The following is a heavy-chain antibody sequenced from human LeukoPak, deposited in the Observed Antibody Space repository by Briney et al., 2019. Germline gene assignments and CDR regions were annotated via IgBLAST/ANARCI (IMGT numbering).Heavy chain of an antibody. Sequence: GGSLRLSCAASGFTFSRYWIHWVRQAPGKGLVWVPRINSDGSSTTYADSVKGRFTISRDNAKNTLYLQMNSLRAEDTAVYYCARDYDILTGPGYWGQGTLVTVSS. V-gene: IGHV3-74*01. J-gene: IGHJ4*02. CDR3: ARDYDILTGPGY. CDR2: INSDGSST. CDR1: GFTFSRYW. D-gene: IGHD3-9*01.